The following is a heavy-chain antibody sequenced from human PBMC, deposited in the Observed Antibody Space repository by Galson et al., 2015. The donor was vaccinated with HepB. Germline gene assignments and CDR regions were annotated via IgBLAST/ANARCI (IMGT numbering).Heavy chain of an antibody. CDR2: ISYDGSNK. CDR1: GFTFSSYA. CDR3: AREDIVVVPAANTAYYYYGMDV. Sequence: SLRLSCAASGFTFSSYAMHWVRQAPGKGLEWVAVISYDGSNKYYADSVKGRFTISRDNSKNTLYLQMNSLRAEDTAVYYCAREDIVVVPAANTAYYYYGMDVWGQGTTVTVSS. V-gene: IGHV3-30-3*01. D-gene: IGHD2-2*01. J-gene: IGHJ6*02.